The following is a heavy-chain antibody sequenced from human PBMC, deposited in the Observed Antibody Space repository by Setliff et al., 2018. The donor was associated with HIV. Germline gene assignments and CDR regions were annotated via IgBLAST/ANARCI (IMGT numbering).Heavy chain of an antibody. J-gene: IGHJ3*02. CDR2: IYTGGST. D-gene: IGHD3-16*01. Sequence: SETLSLTCTVSGGSISGFHWSWIRQSPGKGLEWIGYIYTGGSTNYNPSLKSRVTISVDTPKSQFSLKLNSVTAADTAVYYCARELGASPHDVFDIWGQGTMVTVSS. CDR1: GGSISGFH. CDR3: ARELGASPHDVFDI. V-gene: IGHV4-4*08.